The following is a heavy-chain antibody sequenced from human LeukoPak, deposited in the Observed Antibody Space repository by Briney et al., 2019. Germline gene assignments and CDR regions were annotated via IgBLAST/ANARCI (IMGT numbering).Heavy chain of an antibody. Sequence: SQTLSLTCTVSGGSISSGSYYWSWIRQPAGKGLEWIGRIYTSGSTNYNPSLKSRVTISVDTSKNQFSLKLSSVTAADTAVYYCARGQGATVPQVGKNWFDPWGQGTRVTVSS. D-gene: IGHD1-26*01. V-gene: IGHV4-61*02. CDR2: IYTSGST. J-gene: IGHJ5*02. CDR3: ARGQGATVPQVGKNWFDP. CDR1: GGSISSGSYY.